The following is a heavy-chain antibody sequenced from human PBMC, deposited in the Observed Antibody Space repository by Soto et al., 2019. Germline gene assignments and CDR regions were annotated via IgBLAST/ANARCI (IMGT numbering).Heavy chain of an antibody. D-gene: IGHD1-1*01. CDR1: GFTFSNYN. J-gene: IGHJ6*02. CDR3: ARDGSRGYDMDV. CDR2: ISTTSRTI. Sequence: EVQVVESGGGLIQPGGSLRLSCAGSGFTFSNYNMDWGRQAPGKGPEWISYISTTSRTIFYADSVKGRFTISRDNARNSLFLQMNSLRDEDTDVYYCARDGSRGYDMDVWGQGTTVIVSS. V-gene: IGHV3-48*02.